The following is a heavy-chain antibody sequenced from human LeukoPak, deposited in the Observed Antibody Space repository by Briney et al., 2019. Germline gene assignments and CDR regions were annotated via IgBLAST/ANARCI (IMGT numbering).Heavy chain of an antibody. V-gene: IGHV4-38-2*02. CDR3: ASTHCSGGSCYDY. Sequence: SETLSLTCTVSGYSISSGYYWGWIRQPPGQGLEWIGSIYHSGSTYYNPSLKSRVTISVDTSKNQFSLKLSSVTAADTAVYYCASTHCSGGSCYDYWGQGTLVTVSS. CDR1: GYSISSGYY. J-gene: IGHJ4*02. D-gene: IGHD2-15*01. CDR2: IYHSGST.